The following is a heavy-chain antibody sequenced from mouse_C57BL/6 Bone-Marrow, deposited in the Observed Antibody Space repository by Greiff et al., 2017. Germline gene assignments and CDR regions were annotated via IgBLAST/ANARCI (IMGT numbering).Heavy chain of an antibody. Sequence: QVKLQQSGAELVKPGASVKISCKASGYAFSSYWMNWVKQRPGKGLEWIGKIYPGDGDTNYNGKFKGKATLTADKSSSTAYMQLSSLTSEDSAVYFCARSNYYGSSLDYWGQGTTLTVSS. CDR1: GYAFSSYW. J-gene: IGHJ2*01. D-gene: IGHD1-1*01. CDR3: ARSNYYGSSLDY. CDR2: IYPGDGDT. V-gene: IGHV1-80*01.